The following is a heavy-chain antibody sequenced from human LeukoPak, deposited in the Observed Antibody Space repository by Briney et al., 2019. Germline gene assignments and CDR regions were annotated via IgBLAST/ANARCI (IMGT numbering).Heavy chain of an antibody. Sequence: GGSLRLSCAASGFTVSSNYMSWVRQAPGTGLEWVSVIYSGGSTYYADSVKGRFTISRDNSKNTLYLQMNSLRAEDTAVYYCTAGSYYSPDYWGQGTLVTVSS. CDR1: GFTVSSNY. D-gene: IGHD1-26*01. CDR2: IYSGGST. J-gene: IGHJ4*02. CDR3: TAGSYYSPDY. V-gene: IGHV3-53*01.